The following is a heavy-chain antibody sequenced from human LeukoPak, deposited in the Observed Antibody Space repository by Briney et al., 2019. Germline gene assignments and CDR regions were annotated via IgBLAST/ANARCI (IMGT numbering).Heavy chain of an antibody. CDR1: GFTFTTYG. Sequence: GGSLRLSCAASGFTFTTYGMHWVRQSPGKGLEWVALITYDGYYKYYSDSVKGRFTISRDNSKNTLYLQMNNLRAEDTAVYYCARDSRRILPSDWGQGTLVTVSS. CDR2: ITYDGYYK. CDR3: ARDSRRILPSD. J-gene: IGHJ4*02. V-gene: IGHV3-30*03. D-gene: IGHD2-15*01.